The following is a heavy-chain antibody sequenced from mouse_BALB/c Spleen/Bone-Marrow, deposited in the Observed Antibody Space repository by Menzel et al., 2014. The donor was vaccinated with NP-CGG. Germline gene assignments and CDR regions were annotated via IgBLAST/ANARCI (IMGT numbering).Heavy chain of an antibody. Sequence: VMLVESGAELVRPGVSVKISCKGSGYTFXDYAVHWVKQSHTKSLEWIGLISSYYGDATYNQKFKGKATMTVDKSSSTAFLELARLTSEDSAIYYCARSGKVRNAMDYWGQGTSVTVSS. J-gene: IGHJ4*01. V-gene: IGHV1-67*01. D-gene: IGHD2-14*01. CDR3: ARSGKVRNAMDY. CDR2: ISSYYGDA. CDR1: GYTFXDYA.